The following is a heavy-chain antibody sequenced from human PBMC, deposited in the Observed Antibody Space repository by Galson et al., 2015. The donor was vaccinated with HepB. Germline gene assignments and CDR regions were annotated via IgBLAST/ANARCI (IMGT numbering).Heavy chain of an antibody. J-gene: IGHJ6*02. CDR3: TTGSLYSSGWVQYYYYGMDV. D-gene: IGHD6-19*01. CDR2: IKSKTDGGTT. CDR1: GFTFSNAW. Sequence: SLRLSCAASGFTFSNAWMSWVRQAPGKGLEWVGRIKSKTDGGTTDYAAPVKGRFTIPRDDSKNTLYLQMNSLKTEDTAVYYCTTGSLYSSGWVQYYYYGMDVWGQGTTVTVSS. V-gene: IGHV3-15*01.